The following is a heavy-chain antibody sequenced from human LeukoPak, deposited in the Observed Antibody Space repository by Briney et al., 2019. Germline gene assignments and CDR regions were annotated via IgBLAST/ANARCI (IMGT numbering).Heavy chain of an antibody. D-gene: IGHD2-2*01. V-gene: IGHV5-51*01. CDR1: GCRFTAYW. CDR2: IYPSDSDT. CDR3: ARRSSSWDFQH. Sequence: GAPLKISCKGSGCRFTAYWIGWVRQMPGRGLEWMGFIYPSDSDTRYSPSFQGQVSISADKSISTAYLQWSSLKASDTAMYYCARRSSSWDFQHWGQGTLVTVSS. J-gene: IGHJ1*01.